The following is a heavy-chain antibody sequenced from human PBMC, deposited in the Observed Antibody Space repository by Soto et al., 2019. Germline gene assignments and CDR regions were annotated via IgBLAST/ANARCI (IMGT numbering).Heavy chain of an antibody. CDR1: GFTFSSYS. V-gene: IGHV3-21*01. CDR3: AAGCDSSRCMDF. Sequence: PGGSLSLSCAASGFTFSSYSMNWVRQAPGKGLEWVSSISSSSSYIYYADSVRGRFTISRDPAKKSLYLQMHSLSAEDTAVYYWAAGCDSSRCMDFWGQGTTVTVSS. J-gene: IGHJ6*02. CDR2: ISSSSSYI. D-gene: IGHD2-21*02.